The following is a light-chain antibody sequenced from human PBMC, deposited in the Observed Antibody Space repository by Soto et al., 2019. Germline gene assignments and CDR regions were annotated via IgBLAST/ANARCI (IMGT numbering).Light chain of an antibody. Sequence: QSVLTQPPSASGTPGQRVTISCSGSSSNMGSYTINWYQQLPGTAPKLLIYSSNLRPSGVPDRFSGSKSGTSASLAISGLHSEDEADYYCAAWDDSLNGVVFGGGPKLTVL. CDR3: AAWDDSLNGVV. CDR1: SSNMGSYT. J-gene: IGLJ2*01. CDR2: SSN. V-gene: IGLV1-44*01.